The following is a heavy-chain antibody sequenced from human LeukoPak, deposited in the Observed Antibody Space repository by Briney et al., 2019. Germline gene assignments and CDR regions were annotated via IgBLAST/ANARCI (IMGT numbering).Heavy chain of an antibody. CDR2: IYDSGSS. D-gene: IGHD3-16*01. CDR3: AREGRSATDGY. J-gene: IGHJ4*02. CDR1: GGSIRGYY. V-gene: IGHV4-59*01. Sequence: PSETLSLTCSVSGGSIRGYYWSWIRQPPGKGLEWIGYIYDSGSSKYNPSLKSRVTISVDTSKNQFSLKLRDVTAADTAVYYCAREGRSATDGYWGQGTLVTVSS.